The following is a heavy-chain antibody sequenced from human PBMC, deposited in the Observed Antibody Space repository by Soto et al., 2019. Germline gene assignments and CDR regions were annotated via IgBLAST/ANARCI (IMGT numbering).Heavy chain of an antibody. J-gene: IGHJ4*02. D-gene: IGHD4-4*01. CDR2: ISYDGSNE. Sequence: GGSLRLSCAASGITFSNDGMHWVRQAPGKGLEWVAVISYDGSNEIYADAVKGRFTISRDNSKNTLYLQMNSLRAEDTAVYYCAKGTTFGFDYWGQGTQVTVSS. CDR3: AKGTTFGFDY. CDR1: GITFSNDG. V-gene: IGHV3-30*18.